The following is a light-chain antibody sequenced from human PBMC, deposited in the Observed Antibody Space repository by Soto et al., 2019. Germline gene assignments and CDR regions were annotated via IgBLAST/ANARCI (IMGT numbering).Light chain of an antibody. CDR2: DAS. Sequence: EIVMTQSPATLSVSPGERATLSCRASQSIRGSLAWYQQKPGQAPRLLIYDASTGATGIPARFSGSGSGTEFTLTISSLQSEDFAVYYCQQYNNWPPFTFGPGTKVDIK. J-gene: IGKJ3*01. V-gene: IGKV3-15*01. CDR3: QQYNNWPPFT. CDR1: QSIRGS.